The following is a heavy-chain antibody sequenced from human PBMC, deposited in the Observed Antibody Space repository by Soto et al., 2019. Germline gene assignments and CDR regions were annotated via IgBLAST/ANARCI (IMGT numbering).Heavy chain of an antibody. D-gene: IGHD1-20*01. Sequence: GSLRLSCAASGFTFSSYGMHWVRQAPGKGLEWVAVISYDGSNKYYADSVEGRFTISRDNSKNTLYLQMNSLRAEDTAVYYCEKDNWNDDPHYFDYWGQGTLDTVSS. CDR1: GFTFSSYG. V-gene: IGHV3-30*18. CDR2: ISYDGSNK. CDR3: EKDNWNDDPHYFDY. J-gene: IGHJ4*02.